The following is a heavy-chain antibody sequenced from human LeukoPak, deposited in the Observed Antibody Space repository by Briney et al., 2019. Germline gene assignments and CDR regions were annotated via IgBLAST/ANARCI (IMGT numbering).Heavy chain of an antibody. CDR3: ARGRTRISG. CDR2: IYTSGST. V-gene: IGHV4-61*02. D-gene: IGHD2/OR15-2a*01. CDR1: GGSISSGSHY. Sequence: SQTLSLTCTVSGGSISSGSHYWSWIRQPAGKGLEWIGRIYTSGSTNYNPSLKSRVTISVDTSKNQFSLKLSSVTAADTAVYYCARGRTRISGWGQGTLVTVSS. J-gene: IGHJ4*02.